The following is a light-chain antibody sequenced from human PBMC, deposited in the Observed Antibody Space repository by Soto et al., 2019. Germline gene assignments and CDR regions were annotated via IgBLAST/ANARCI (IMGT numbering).Light chain of an antibody. V-gene: IGLV1-51*01. J-gene: IGLJ2*01. Sequence: QSVLTQPPSVSAAPGQKVTISCSGSSSNIGKFFVSWYQQLPGTAPKVLIYDNNKRPSGIPDRFSGSKSGTSATLGISGLQTGDEADYYCATWDSSLTSVVFGGGTKVTVL. CDR2: DNN. CDR1: SSNIGKFF. CDR3: ATWDSSLTSVV.